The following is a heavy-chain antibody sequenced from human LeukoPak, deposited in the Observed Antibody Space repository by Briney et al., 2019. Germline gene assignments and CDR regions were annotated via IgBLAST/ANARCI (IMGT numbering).Heavy chain of an antibody. V-gene: IGHV3-53*01. Sequence: PGGSLRLSCAASGFTVSSNYMSWVRQAPGTGLEWVSIIYDIGSAYYADSVKGRFTISRDNSQNTLYLQLNSLRAEDTALYYCAKGNTMIVLRTDAFDIWGQGTMVTVSS. CDR2: IYDIGSA. CDR1: GFTVSSNY. CDR3: AKGNTMIVLRTDAFDI. J-gene: IGHJ3*02. D-gene: IGHD3-22*01.